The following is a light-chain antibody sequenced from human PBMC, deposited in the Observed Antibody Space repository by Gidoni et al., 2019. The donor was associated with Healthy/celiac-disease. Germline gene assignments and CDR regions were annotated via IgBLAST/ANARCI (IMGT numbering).Light chain of an antibody. Sequence: EIVMTQSPATLSVSPGERATLSCRASQSVSSNLAWYQQKPGQAPRLLIYGASTRATGIPARFSGSGSGTEFTLTISSLQSEDFAVYYCQQYNNWPPRGTFXQXTKVXIK. CDR2: GAS. V-gene: IGKV3-15*01. CDR1: QSVSSN. CDR3: QQYNNWPPRGT. J-gene: IGKJ1*01.